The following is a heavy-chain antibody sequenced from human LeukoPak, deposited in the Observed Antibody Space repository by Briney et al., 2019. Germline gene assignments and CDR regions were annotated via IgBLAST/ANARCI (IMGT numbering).Heavy chain of an antibody. CDR2: IWYDGSNK. J-gene: IGHJ4*02. Sequence: GGSLRLSCAASGFTFSNYGMHWVRQAPGKGLEWVALIWYDGSNKYYTDSVKGRLTISRDNSKDTLFLQMNGPRAEDTAVYYCAREGSRGNSQFDYWGQGTLVTVSS. D-gene: IGHD2/OR15-2a*01. V-gene: IGHV3-33*01. CDR1: GFTFSNYG. CDR3: AREGSRGNSQFDY.